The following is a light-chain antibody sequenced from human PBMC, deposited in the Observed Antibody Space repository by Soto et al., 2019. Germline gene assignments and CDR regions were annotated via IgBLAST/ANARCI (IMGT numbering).Light chain of an antibody. CDR1: QSLSSSY. CDR2: GAS. CDR3: QQYYNSRT. J-gene: IGKJ1*01. V-gene: IGKV3-20*01. Sequence: EIVFTQAPGTLSLSPGERATLSCRASQSLSSSYLAWYQQKPGQAPRLLIYGASSRATGVPDRFSGSGSGTDFTLTISSLEPEDFAMYYCQQYYNSRTFGQGTKVDI.